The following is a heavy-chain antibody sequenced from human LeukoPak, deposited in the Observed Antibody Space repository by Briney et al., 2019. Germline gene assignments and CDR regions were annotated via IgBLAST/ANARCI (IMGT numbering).Heavy chain of an antibody. J-gene: IGHJ4*02. CDR3: ARDQYGSGSYYKPFDY. CDR1: GGTFSSYA. CDR2: IIPIFGTA. V-gene: IGHV1-69*13. D-gene: IGHD3-10*01. Sequence: SVKVSCKASGGTFSSYAISWVRQAPGQGLEWMGGIIPIFGTANYAQRFQGRVTITADESTSTAYMELSSLRSEDTAVYYCARDQYGSGSYYKPFDYWGQGTLVTVSS.